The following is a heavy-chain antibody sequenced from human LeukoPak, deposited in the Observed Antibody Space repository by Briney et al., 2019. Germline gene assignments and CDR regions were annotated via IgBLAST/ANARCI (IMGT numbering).Heavy chain of an antibody. CDR3: AKEGGFSTAFDY. J-gene: IGHJ4*02. D-gene: IGHD3-10*01. Sequence: GGSLRLSCAASGFTFDDYAMRWVRQAPGKGLEWVSGISWNSGSIGYADSVKGRFTISRDNAKNSLYLQMNSLRAEDTALYYCAKEGGFSTAFDYWGQGTLVTVSS. CDR1: GFTFDDYA. CDR2: ISWNSGSI. V-gene: IGHV3-9*01.